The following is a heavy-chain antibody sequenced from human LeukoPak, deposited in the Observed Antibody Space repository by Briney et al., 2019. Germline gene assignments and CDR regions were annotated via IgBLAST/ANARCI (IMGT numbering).Heavy chain of an antibody. Sequence: GGSLRLSCAASGFMFSRYWMSWVRQAPGKGLEWVSTIDKTTYPTFYADSVKGRFTISRDNSKNTLYLQMNSLRTEDTAVYFCAKFEGATIPGWFNDYWGQGILVTVSS. CDR3: AKFEGATIPGWFNDY. J-gene: IGHJ4*02. V-gene: IGHV3-23*05. D-gene: IGHD6-19*01. CDR2: IDKTTYPT. CDR1: GFMFSRYW.